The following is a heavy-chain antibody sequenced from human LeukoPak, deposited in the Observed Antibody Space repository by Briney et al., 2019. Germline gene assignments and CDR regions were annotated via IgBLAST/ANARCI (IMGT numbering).Heavy chain of an antibody. D-gene: IGHD3-22*01. Sequence: GASVKVSRKASGYTFTSYAMHWVRQAPGQRLEWMGWINAGNGNTKYSQEFQGRVTITRDTSASTAYMELSSLSSEHMAVYYCARDSYDSSGYYNNWFDPWGEGTLVTVSS. CDR2: INAGNGNT. V-gene: IGHV1-3*03. J-gene: IGHJ5*02. CDR3: ARDSYDSSGYYNNWFDP. CDR1: GYTFTSYA.